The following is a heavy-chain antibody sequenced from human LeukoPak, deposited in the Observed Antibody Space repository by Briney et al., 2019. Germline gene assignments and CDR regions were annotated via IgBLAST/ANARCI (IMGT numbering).Heavy chain of an antibody. D-gene: IGHD3-22*01. CDR3: ARALFQYYYDSSGYSYYFDY. J-gene: IGHJ4*02. CDR2: IYYSGST. CDR1: GGSISSSSYY. V-gene: IGHV4-39*07. Sequence: SETLSLTCTVSGGSISSSSYYWGWIRQPPGKGLEWIGSIYYSGSTYYNPSLKSRVTISVDTSKNQFSLKLSSVTAADTAVYYCARALFQYYYDSSGYSYYFDYWAREPWSPSPQ.